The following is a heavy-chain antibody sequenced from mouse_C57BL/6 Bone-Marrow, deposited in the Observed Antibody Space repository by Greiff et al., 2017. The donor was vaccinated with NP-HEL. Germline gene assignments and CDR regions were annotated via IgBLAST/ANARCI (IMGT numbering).Heavy chain of an antibody. D-gene: IGHD1-1*01. CDR2: IYPGSGNT. J-gene: IGHJ1*03. CDR1: GYTFTDYY. CDR3: ARFITTRGDV. Sequence: QVQLQQSGAELVRPGASVKLSCKASGYTFTDYYINWVKQRPGQGLEWIARIYPGSGNTYYNEKFKGKATLTAEKSSSTAYMQLSSLTSEDSAVYFWARFITTRGDVWGTGTTVTVSS. V-gene: IGHV1-76*01.